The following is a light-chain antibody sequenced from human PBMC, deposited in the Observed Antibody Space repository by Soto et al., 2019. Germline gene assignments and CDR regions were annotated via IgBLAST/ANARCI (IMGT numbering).Light chain of an antibody. CDR3: QQRYNWPLT. J-gene: IGKJ1*01. Sequence: IVLTQSXSTLSLXXXXGXTLXXXASQSVSSYLAWYQQKFGQAPRLLIYNASNRATGIPARFSGSGSATDFTLTISSLEPEDFAIYYCQQRYNWPLTFGQGTKVDIK. CDR1: QSVSSY. CDR2: NAS. V-gene: IGKV3-11*01.